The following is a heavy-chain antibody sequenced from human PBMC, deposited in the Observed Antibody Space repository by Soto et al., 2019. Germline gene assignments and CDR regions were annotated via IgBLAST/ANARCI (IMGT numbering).Heavy chain of an antibody. V-gene: IGHV4-31*02. CDR1: GGSISSGGYY. Sequence: SETLSLTCTVSGGSISSGGYYWSWIRQHPGKGLEWIGYIYYSGSTYYNPSLKSRVTISVDTSKNQFSLKLSSVTAADTAVYYCARAPSSAQWGQFDYWGQGTLVTVSS. J-gene: IGHJ4*02. CDR2: IYYSGST. CDR3: ARAPSSAQWGQFDY. D-gene: IGHD3-22*01.